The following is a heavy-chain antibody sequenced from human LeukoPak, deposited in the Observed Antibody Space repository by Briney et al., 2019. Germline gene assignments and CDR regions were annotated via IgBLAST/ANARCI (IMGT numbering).Heavy chain of an antibody. D-gene: IGHD3-22*01. J-gene: IGHJ5*02. CDR2: INYSGST. CDR1: GGSIIRYSYN. CDR3: VTLMYDSSAYSHLDP. V-gene: IGHV4-39*01. Sequence: SETLSLSCSVAGGSIIRYSYNCAWIRQPPGKGLEWIGSINYSGSTNYTPSLKTRVTISVDTSRDQFSLKMSSVTAADTAVYYCVTLMYDSSAYSHLDPWGQGTLVTVSS.